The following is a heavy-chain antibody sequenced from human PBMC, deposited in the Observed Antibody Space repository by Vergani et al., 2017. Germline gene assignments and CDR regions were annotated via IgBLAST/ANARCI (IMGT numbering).Heavy chain of an antibody. CDR3: ARIPGRYYYGSRRVWYFDL. Sequence: QVQLVQSGAEVKKPGASVKVSCKASGYTFTGYYMHWVRQAPGQGLEGMGGIIPIFGTANYAQKFQGRVTITADESTSTAYMELSSLRSEDTAVYYCARIPGRYYYGSRRVWYFDLWGRGTLVTVSS. CDR1: GYTFTGYY. CDR2: IIPIFGTA. J-gene: IGHJ2*01. V-gene: IGHV1-69*01. D-gene: IGHD3-10*01.